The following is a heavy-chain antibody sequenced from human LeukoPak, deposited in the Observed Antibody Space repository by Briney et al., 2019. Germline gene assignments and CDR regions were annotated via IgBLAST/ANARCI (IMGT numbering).Heavy chain of an antibody. J-gene: IGHJ4*02. V-gene: IGHV3-66*01. CDR2: INSGGGT. CDR1: GFTISGLY. CDR3: AREIYDSYDY. D-gene: IGHD3-10*01. Sequence: GGSLRLSCAASGFTISGLYMTWVRQAPGKGLEWVSVINSGGGTYYADSVRGRFTISRDNSKNTLSLQMNSLRAEDTAVYYCAREIYDSYDYWGQGTLVTVSS.